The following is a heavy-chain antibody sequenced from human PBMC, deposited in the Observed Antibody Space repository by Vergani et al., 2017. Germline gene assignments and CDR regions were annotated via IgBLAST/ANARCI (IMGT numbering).Heavy chain of an antibody. V-gene: IGHV3-48*01. D-gene: IGHD4-17*01. CDR2: IDSSSSSI. Sequence: EVQLVESGGGLAQPGGSLRLSCAASGFTFSSYNMNWVRQAPGKGLEWLSYIDSSSSSIYYADSVMGRVTISRDNAKNSLNLQMNSLRAEDTAVYYCARGSTVTTLYFYYGMDVWGQGTTVTVSS. CDR1: GFTFSSYN. J-gene: IGHJ6*02. CDR3: ARGSTVTTLYFYYGMDV.